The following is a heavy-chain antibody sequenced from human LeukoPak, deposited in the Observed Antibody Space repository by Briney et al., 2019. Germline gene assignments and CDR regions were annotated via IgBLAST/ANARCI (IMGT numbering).Heavy chain of an antibody. J-gene: IGHJ3*02. CDR3: ARVNSGYDVLHAFDI. CDR1: GFAFSSYG. CDR2: ISGSGDNT. V-gene: IGHV3-23*01. Sequence: PGGSLRLSCAASGFAFSSYGMTWVRQAPGKGLEWVSAISGSGDNTYYAASVEGRFTISRDNSKDTVYLQMNSLRAEDTAVYYCARVNSGYDVLHAFDIWGQGTMVTVSS. D-gene: IGHD5-12*01.